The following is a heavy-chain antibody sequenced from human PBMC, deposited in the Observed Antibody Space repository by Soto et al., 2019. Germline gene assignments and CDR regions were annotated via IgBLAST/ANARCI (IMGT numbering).Heavy chain of an antibody. CDR1: GGSISSDDYY. CDR2: IYYTGRT. CDR3: ARELSNSPDYFDY. V-gene: IGHV4-30-4*01. D-gene: IGHD6-6*01. J-gene: IGHJ4*02. Sequence: PSETLSLTCTVSGGSISSDDYYWGWIRQPPGKGLEWIGYIYYTGRTSYNPSLKSRISISVDTSKNHFSLKLSSVSAADTAVYYCARELSNSPDYFDYWGQGTLVTV.